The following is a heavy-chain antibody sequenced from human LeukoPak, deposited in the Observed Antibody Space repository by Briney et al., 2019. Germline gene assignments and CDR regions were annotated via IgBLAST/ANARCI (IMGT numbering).Heavy chain of an antibody. D-gene: IGHD5-12*01. Sequence: PGGSLRLSCGASGFTFTSYAMHWVRQAPGKGLEWVAIISYDGSKKYYRDSVKGRFTISRDNSKNTVYLQMSSLRADDTAIYYCTRDLGWLHYEDWGQGTLVTVSS. CDR2: ISYDGSKK. J-gene: IGHJ4*02. V-gene: IGHV3-30*04. CDR3: TRDLGWLHYED. CDR1: GFTFTSYA.